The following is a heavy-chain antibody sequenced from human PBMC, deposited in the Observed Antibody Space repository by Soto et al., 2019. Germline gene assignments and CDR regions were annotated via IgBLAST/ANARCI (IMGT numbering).Heavy chain of an antibody. V-gene: IGHV3-21*01. CDR3: ARDFRGYGDSSYPYYFDY. Sequence: VQLMESGGGLVKPGGSLRLSCAASGFSITSYTMNWVRQAPGKGLEWVSSISSYSTYIYYADSLKGRFTISRDNAKDLLYLEMNSLRAEDTAVYYCARDFRGYGDSSYPYYFDYWGQGTLVTVSS. CDR1: GFSITSYT. CDR2: ISSYSTYI. D-gene: IGHD4-17*01. J-gene: IGHJ4*02.